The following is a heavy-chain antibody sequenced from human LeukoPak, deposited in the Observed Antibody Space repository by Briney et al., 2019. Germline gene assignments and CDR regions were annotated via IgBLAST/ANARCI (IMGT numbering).Heavy chain of an antibody. CDR3: ARDLVRYCSSTSCYGLDP. Sequence: SETLSLTCAVYGGSFSGYYWSWIRQPPGKGLEWIGEINHSGSTNYNPSLKSRVTISVDTSKNQFSLKLSSVTAADTAVYYCARDLVRYCSSTSCYGLDPWGQGTLVTVSS. V-gene: IGHV4-34*01. CDR1: GGSFSGYY. J-gene: IGHJ5*02. D-gene: IGHD2-2*01. CDR2: INHSGST.